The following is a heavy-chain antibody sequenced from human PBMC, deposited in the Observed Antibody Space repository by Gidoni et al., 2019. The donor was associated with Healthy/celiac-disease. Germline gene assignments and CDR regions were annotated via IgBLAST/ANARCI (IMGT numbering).Heavy chain of an antibody. J-gene: IGHJ4*02. CDR3: EMWIAGLDY. CDR2: IYYSGST. Sequence: QVQLQESGPGLVKPSETLSLTCTGSGGSISRYYWSWIRQPPGKGLEWIGYIYYSGSTNYNPSLKSRVTISVDTSKNQFSLKLSYVTAADTAVYYCEMWIAGLDYWGQGTLVTVSS. D-gene: IGHD5-12*01. V-gene: IGHV4-59*01. CDR1: GGSISRYY.